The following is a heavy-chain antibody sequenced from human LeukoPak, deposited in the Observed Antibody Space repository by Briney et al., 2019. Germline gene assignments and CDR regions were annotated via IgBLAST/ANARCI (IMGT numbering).Heavy chain of an antibody. CDR1: GYDFINYG. CDR3: ARGGPFFSSSSSKEYYFDY. D-gene: IGHD6-6*01. Sequence: ASVKVSCKASGYDFINYGITWVRQAPGQGLEWMGWISLYNGNTDYKLQGRVTMTADTSTSTAYMELRSLRSDDTAVYYCARGGPFFSSSSSKEYYFDYWGQGTLVTVSS. J-gene: IGHJ4*02. CDR2: ISLYNGNT. V-gene: IGHV1-18*01.